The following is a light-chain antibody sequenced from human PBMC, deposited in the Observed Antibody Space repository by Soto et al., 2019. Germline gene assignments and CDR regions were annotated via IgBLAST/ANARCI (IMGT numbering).Light chain of an antibody. V-gene: IGKV3-11*01. J-gene: IGKJ1*01. CDR3: KQRSNWRT. CDR1: QSVSSY. Sequence: EIVLQQSPATLSLSPGASAPLSGRASQSVSSYLAWYQQKPGQAPRLLIYDASNRATGIPARFSGSGSGTDFTLTISSLEPEDFAVYYCKQRSNWRTVGQGTKVAIK. CDR2: DAS.